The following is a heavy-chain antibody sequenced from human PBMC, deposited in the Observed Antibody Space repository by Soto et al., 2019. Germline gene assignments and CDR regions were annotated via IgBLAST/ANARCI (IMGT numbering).Heavy chain of an antibody. D-gene: IGHD3-16*01. V-gene: IGHV1-2*02. CDR3: ARELTWGELCMDV. CDR1: GYTFTGYY. J-gene: IGHJ6*02. Sequence: ASVKVSCKASGYTFTGYYMHWVRQAPGQGLEWMGWINPNSGGTNYAQKFQGRVTMTRDTSISTAYMELSRLRSDDTAVYYCARELTWGELCMDVWGQGTTVTVSS. CDR2: INPNSGGT.